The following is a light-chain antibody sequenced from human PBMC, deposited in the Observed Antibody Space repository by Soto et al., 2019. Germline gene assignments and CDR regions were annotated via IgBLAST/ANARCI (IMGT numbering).Light chain of an antibody. CDR2: GAS. J-gene: IGKJ4*01. V-gene: IGKV1-39*01. CDR1: QSISSY. Sequence: DIQMTQSPSSLSASVADRVTITCRASQSISSYLNWYQQKPGKAPSLMIYGASSLQSGVPSRFSGSVSGTDFTLTISSLQPEDFATYYCQQSYNFPLTFGGGTKVEIK. CDR3: QQSYNFPLT.